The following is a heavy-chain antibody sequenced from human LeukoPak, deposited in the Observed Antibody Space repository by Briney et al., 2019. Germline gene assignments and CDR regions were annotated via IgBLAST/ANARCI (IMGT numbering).Heavy chain of an antibody. D-gene: IGHD3-22*01. Sequence: SETLSLTCTVSGDSVSREGYYWSWIRQHPVKGLEWIGYIYSSGSTFYNPSLKSRLALSKDTSKNQFSLNLSSVTAADTAVYYCARGYDSNSYSPGFDPWGQGTLVTVSS. V-gene: IGHV4-31*03. J-gene: IGHJ5*02. CDR3: ARGYDSNSYSPGFDP. CDR2: IYSSGST. CDR1: GDSVSREGYY.